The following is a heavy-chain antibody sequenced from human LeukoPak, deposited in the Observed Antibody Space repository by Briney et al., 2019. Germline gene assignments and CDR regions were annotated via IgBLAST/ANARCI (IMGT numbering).Heavy chain of an antibody. CDR3: ASSLRYCSSTSCYLGWFDS. CDR1: AGFISSRNYY. Sequence: SETLSLTCSVSAGFISSRNYYWGWIRQPPGKGLEWIGSIYYSGTTYYNPSLRSRVSMSVDTSKNQFCLKLSSVTAADTAVYYCASSLRYCSSTSCYLGWFDSWGQGALVTVSS. D-gene: IGHD2-2*01. CDR2: IYYSGTT. V-gene: IGHV4-39*01. J-gene: IGHJ5*01.